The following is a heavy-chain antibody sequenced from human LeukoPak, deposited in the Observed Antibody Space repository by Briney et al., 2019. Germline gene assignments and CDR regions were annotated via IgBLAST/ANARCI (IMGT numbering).Heavy chain of an antibody. Sequence: GGSLRLSCAASGFTFSVYEMHWVRQAPGKGLEWVSYISSSGSTIYYADSVKGRFTISRDNAKNSLFLQMNSLRAEDTAVYYCARVLRYCSGGNCYSGGLGYMDVWGKGTTVTISS. CDR3: ARVLRYCSGGNCYSGGLGYMDV. V-gene: IGHV3-48*03. D-gene: IGHD2-15*01. CDR1: GFTFSVYE. J-gene: IGHJ6*03. CDR2: ISSSGSTI.